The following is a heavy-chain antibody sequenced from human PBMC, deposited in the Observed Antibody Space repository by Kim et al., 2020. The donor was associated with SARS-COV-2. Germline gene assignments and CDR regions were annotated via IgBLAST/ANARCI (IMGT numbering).Heavy chain of an antibody. V-gene: IGHV3-33*01. D-gene: IGHD2-8*01. CDR3: ARDLPATNAFDY. Sequence: GGSLRLSCAASGFIFSSYGMHWVRQAPGKGLEWVAVIWYDGSNKYYADSVKGRFTISRDNSKNTLYLQMNSLRAEDTAVYYCARDLPATNAFDYWGQGTLVTVSS. CDR1: GFIFSSYG. J-gene: IGHJ4*02. CDR2: IWYDGSNK.